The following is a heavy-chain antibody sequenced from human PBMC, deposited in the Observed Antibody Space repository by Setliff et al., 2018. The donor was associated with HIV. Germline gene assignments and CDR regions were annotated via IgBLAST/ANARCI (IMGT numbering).Heavy chain of an antibody. Sequence: ASVKVSCKASGYTFTDFYIHWVRQAPGQGLEWIGRINPKSGVADYLKKFQGRVTMTTDTSTNTAHMELIRPRSDDTAVYYCARAHFLVAMTRNWFDTWGQGTLVTVSS. V-gene: IGHV1-2*06. D-gene: IGHD5-12*01. CDR2: INPKSGVA. CDR3: ARAHFLVAMTRNWFDT. J-gene: IGHJ5*02. CDR1: GYTFTDFY.